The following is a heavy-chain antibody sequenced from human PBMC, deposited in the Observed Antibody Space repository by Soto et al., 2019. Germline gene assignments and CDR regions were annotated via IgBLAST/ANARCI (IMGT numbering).Heavy chain of an antibody. D-gene: IGHD4-4*01. CDR2: ISGSGDST. V-gene: IGHV3-23*01. Sequence: GGSLRLSCAASGFTFSSYAMSWVRQAPGKGLEWVSAISGSGDSTYYADSVKGRFTISGDSSKNTVYLQMNSLRAEDTAVYYCAKVTTVTTYFFDYWGQGSLVT. CDR3: AKVTTVTTYFFDY. J-gene: IGHJ4*02. CDR1: GFTFSSYA.